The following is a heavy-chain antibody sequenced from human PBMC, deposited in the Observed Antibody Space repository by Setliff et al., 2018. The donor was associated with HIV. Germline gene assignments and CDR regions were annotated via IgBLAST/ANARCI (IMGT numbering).Heavy chain of an antibody. CDR2: ISSSSYI. V-gene: IGHV3-48*03. CDR3: ARYFRDGSYNDY. D-gene: IGHD3-10*01. Sequence: PGGSLRLSCAASGFTFSSYEMNWVRQAPGKGLEWVSYISSSSYIYYADSVKGRFTISRDNAKNSLYLQMNSLRAEDTAVYYCARYFRDGSYNDYWGQGTLVTVSS. CDR1: GFTFSSYE. J-gene: IGHJ4*02.